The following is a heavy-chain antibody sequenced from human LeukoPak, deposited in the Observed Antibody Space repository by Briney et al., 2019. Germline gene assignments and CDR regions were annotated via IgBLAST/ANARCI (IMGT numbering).Heavy chain of an antibody. CDR1: GFTFSSYT. D-gene: IGHD1-1*01. CDR3: AREVNWRFDY. V-gene: IGHV3-64*01. CDR2: ISSNGGST. Sequence: GGSLRLSCAASGFTFSSYTMYWVHQAPGKGLEYVSAISSNGGSTYYANSVKGRFTISRDNSKNTLYLQMGSLRGEDMAVYYCAREVNWRFDYWSQGTLVTVSS. J-gene: IGHJ4*02.